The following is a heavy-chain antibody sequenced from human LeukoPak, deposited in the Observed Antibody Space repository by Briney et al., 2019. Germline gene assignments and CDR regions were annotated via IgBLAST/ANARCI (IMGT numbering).Heavy chain of an antibody. D-gene: IGHD2-2*01. CDR1: GFTFSSYA. Sequence: GGSLRLSCAASGFTFSSYAMSWVRQAPGKGLEYVSAISSNGGSTYYANSVKGRFTISRDNSKNTLYLQMGSLRAEDMAVYYCAVYCSSTSCPIDYWGQGTLVTVSS. J-gene: IGHJ4*02. V-gene: IGHV3-64*01. CDR2: ISSNGGST. CDR3: AVYCSSTSCPIDY.